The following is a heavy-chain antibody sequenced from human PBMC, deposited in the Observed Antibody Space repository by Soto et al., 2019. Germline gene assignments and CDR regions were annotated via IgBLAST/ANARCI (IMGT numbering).Heavy chain of an antibody. Sequence: EVQLVESGGGLVQPGGSLRLSCAASRFTFSTYWMNWVRQAPEKGLEWVANIKEDGSEICYLDSVKGRFTISRDNAKNSLYLHMSSLRAEDTAVYYCATGVYHFDHWGQGTLVTVSS. CDR2: IKEDGSEI. CDR3: ATGVYHFDH. CDR1: RFTFSTYW. J-gene: IGHJ4*02. D-gene: IGHD3-10*01. V-gene: IGHV3-7*01.